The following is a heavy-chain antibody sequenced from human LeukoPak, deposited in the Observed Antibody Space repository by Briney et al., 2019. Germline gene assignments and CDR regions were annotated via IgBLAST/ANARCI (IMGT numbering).Heavy chain of an antibody. CDR3: ANTATRYYYYMDV. Sequence: PSETLSLTCAVYGGSFSGYYWSWIRQPPGKGLEWIGEINHSGSTNYNPSLKSRVTISVDTSKNQFFLKLSSVTAADTAVYYCANTATRYYYYMDVWGKGTTVTVSS. V-gene: IGHV4-34*01. D-gene: IGHD5-12*01. CDR1: GGSFSGYY. CDR2: INHSGST. J-gene: IGHJ6*03.